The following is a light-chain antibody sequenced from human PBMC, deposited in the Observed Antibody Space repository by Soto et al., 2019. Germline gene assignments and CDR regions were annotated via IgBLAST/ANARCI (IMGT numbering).Light chain of an antibody. Sequence: DIQMTQSPSSLSASVGDRITITCRASQSIRTYLNWYQQRPGKAPNLLIYAASSLHTDVPSRFSGSGSGTDFTLTISSLQPEDFATYYCQQSYSSPQETFGGGTKVGMK. V-gene: IGKV1-39*01. CDR2: AAS. J-gene: IGKJ4*01. CDR3: QQSYSSPQET. CDR1: QSIRTY.